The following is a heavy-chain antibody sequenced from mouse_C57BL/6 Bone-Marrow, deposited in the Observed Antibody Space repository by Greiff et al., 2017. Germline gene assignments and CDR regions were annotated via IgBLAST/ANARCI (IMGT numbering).Heavy chain of an antibody. CDR2: INPNYGTT. CDR3: ARSDYYGSSPYYYAMDY. D-gene: IGHD1-1*01. CDR1: GYSFTDYN. Sequence: EVKLQESGPELVKPGASVKISCKASGYSFTDYNMNWVKQSNGTSLEWIGVINPNYGTTSYNQKFKGKATLTVDQSSSTAYMQLNSLTSEDSAVYYCARSDYYGSSPYYYAMDYWGQGTSVTVSS. J-gene: IGHJ4*01. V-gene: IGHV1-39*01.